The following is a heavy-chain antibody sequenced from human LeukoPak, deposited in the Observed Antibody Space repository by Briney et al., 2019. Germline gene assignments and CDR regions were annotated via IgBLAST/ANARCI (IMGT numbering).Heavy chain of an antibody. J-gene: IGHJ6*04. Sequence: GGSLRLSCAASGFTFSSYWMSWVRQAPGKGLEWVANIKQDGSEKYYVDSVKGRFTISRDNAKNSLYLQMNSLRAEDTAVYYCASRRHSGYGDYGMDVWGKGTTVTVSS. CDR1: GFTFSSYW. V-gene: IGHV3-7*03. CDR2: IKQDGSEK. D-gene: IGHD5-12*01. CDR3: ASRRHSGYGDYGMDV.